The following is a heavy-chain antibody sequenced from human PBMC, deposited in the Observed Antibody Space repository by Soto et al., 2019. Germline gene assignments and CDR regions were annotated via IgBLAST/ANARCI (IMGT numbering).Heavy chain of an antibody. Sequence: PGGSLRLSCAASGFSFSDHALTWVRQSPGKRLEWLSSISGSGRDTYDADSVAGRFTISRDNSKNILYLQMHSLRAEDTAVYYCAKPQGITMVRGVISYYYYYMDVWGKGTTVTVSS. CDR1: GFSFSDHA. D-gene: IGHD3-10*01. J-gene: IGHJ6*03. CDR3: AKPQGITMVRGVISYYYYYMDV. CDR2: ISGSGRDT. V-gene: IGHV3-23*01.